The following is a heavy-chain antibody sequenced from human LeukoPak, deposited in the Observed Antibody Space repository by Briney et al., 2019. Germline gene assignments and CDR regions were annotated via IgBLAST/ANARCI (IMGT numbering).Heavy chain of an antibody. D-gene: IGHD5-18*01. J-gene: IGHJ4*02. CDR2: IYSGGST. CDR3: AKGYSYGNY. CDR1: GFTLSSYA. V-gene: IGHV3-23*03. Sequence: PGGSLRLSCAASGFTLSSYAMSWVRQAPGKGLEWVSVIYSGGSTYYADSVKGRFTISRHNSKNTLYLQMNSLRAEDTAVYYCAKGYSYGNYWGQGTLVTVSS.